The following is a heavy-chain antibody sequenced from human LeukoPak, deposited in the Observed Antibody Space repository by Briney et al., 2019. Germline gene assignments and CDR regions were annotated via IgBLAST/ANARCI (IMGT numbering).Heavy chain of an antibody. Sequence: GGSLRLSCAASGFTFSTYAMNWVRQAPGKGLEWVSYISSSSNTIYYADPVQGRFTISRDNANNSLYLQMNSLRAEDTAVYYCARDGYDFWSGYPTTVDLWGQGTLVTVSS. V-gene: IGHV3-48*01. J-gene: IGHJ5*02. CDR1: GFTFSTYA. CDR2: ISSSSNTI. D-gene: IGHD3-3*01. CDR3: ARDGYDFWSGYPTTVDL.